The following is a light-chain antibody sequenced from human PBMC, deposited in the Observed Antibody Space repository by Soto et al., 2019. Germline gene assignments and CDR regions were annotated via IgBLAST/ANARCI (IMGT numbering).Light chain of an antibody. Sequence: QSALTQPASVSGSPGQSITISCTGTSNDVGGYNYVSWYQQHPGKAPKLIIYDVSNRPSGVSNRFSGSKSGNSASLTISWLQAEDEADYYCSSYTTCSPSVVFGGGTKLTVL. CDR1: SNDVGGYNY. V-gene: IGLV2-14*03. J-gene: IGLJ2*01. CDR2: DVS. CDR3: SSYTTCSPSVV.